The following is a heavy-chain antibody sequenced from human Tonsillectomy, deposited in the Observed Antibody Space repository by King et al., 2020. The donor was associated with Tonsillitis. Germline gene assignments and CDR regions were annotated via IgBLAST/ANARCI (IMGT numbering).Heavy chain of an antibody. CDR2: IYSGGST. D-gene: IGHD3-22*01. CDR1: GFTVSSNY. V-gene: IGHV3-53*01. Sequence: VQLVESGGGLIQPGGSLRLSCAASGFTVSSNYMSWVRQAPGKGLEWVSVIYSGGSTYYSASVKGRFTISRTNSKNPLYLQMNSLRAEDTAVYYCAREGTYYYDSSGYLDAFDIWGQGTMVTVSS. J-gene: IGHJ3*02. CDR3: AREGTYYYDSSGYLDAFDI.